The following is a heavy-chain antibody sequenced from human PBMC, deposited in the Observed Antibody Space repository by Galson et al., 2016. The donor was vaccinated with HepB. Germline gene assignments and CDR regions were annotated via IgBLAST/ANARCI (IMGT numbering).Heavy chain of an antibody. J-gene: IGHJ1*01. CDR1: GESITNRNW. Sequence: SETLSLTCAVLGESITNRNWWSWVRHVPGKGLEWIGEIHERGATNYNPSFRSRVSMSIDKSMNQFSLALTSVTAADTAVYYCANEGDCPGVSCRPRGVRYLQRWGQGTRGIVSS. D-gene: IGHD2-8*02. V-gene: IGHV4-4*02. CDR2: IHERGAT. CDR3: ANEGDCPGVSCRPRGVRYLQR.